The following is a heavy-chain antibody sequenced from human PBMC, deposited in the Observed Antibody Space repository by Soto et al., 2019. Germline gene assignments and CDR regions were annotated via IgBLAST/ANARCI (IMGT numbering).Heavy chain of an antibody. CDR1: GFTFSNYW. V-gene: IGHV3-74*01. D-gene: IGHD2-21*01. CDR2: ISGDGRIT. CDR3: ARVGGGWGNFDN. Sequence: PGGSLRLSCGASGFTFSNYWMHWVRQAPGEGLVWVSRISGDGRITRFADSVKGRFTISRDNAKNTLHLQMDSLRVEDTAVYYWARVGGGWGNFDNWGQGAMVTVSS. J-gene: IGHJ4*02.